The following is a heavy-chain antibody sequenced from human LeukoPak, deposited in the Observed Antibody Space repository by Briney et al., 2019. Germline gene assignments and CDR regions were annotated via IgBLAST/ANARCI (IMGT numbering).Heavy chain of an antibody. D-gene: IGHD3-3*01. Sequence: SETLSLTCTVSGGSISSYYWSWIRQPAGKGLEWIGRIYTSGSTNYNPSLKSRVTMSVDTSKNQFSLKLSSVTAADTAVYYCASGDFWSGYYTRWGQGTLVTVSS. CDR1: GGSISSYY. CDR3: ASGDFWSGYYTR. J-gene: IGHJ4*02. V-gene: IGHV4-4*07. CDR2: IYTSGST.